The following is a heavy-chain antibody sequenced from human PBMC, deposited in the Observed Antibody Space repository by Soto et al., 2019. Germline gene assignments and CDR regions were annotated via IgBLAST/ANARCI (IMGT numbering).Heavy chain of an antibody. J-gene: IGHJ4*02. D-gene: IGHD3-16*02. CDR1: GFTFSSYG. Sequence: QVQLVESGGGVVQPGRSLRLSCAASGFTFSSYGMHWVRQAPGKGLEWVAVIWYDGSNKYYADSVKGRFTISRDNSKNTLYLQMNSLRAEDTAVYYCARGRVTFGGVITTRGTLFDYWGQGTLVTVSS. V-gene: IGHV3-33*01. CDR3: ARGRVTFGGVITTRGTLFDY. CDR2: IWYDGSNK.